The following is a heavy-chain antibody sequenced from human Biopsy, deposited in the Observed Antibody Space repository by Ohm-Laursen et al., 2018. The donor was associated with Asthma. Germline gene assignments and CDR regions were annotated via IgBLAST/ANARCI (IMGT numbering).Heavy chain of an antibody. CDR1: GGSVSSGSYY. CDR3: ARVTRITIFGVGGTQDY. J-gene: IGHJ4*02. CDR2: IYYSGST. V-gene: IGHV4-61*01. Sequence: SETLSLTCTVSGGSVSSGSYYWSWIRQPPGKGLEWIGYIYYSGSTNYNPSLKSRVTISVDTSKNQFSLKLSSVAAADTAVYYCARVTRITIFGVGGTQDYWGQGTLVTVSS. D-gene: IGHD3-3*01.